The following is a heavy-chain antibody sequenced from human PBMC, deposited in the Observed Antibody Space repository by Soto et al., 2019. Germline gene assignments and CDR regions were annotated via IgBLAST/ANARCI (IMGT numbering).Heavy chain of an antibody. CDR3: ARDRGVVVVTAFDI. J-gene: IGHJ3*02. D-gene: IGHD2-21*02. V-gene: IGHV3-33*01. CDR1: GFTFSSYG. Sequence: QVQLVESGGGVVQPGRSLRLSCAASGFTFSSYGMHWVRQAPGKGLEWVAVIWYDGSNKYYADSVKGRFTISRDNSKNTLYLQMNSLRAEDTAVYYCARDRGVVVVTAFDIWGQGTMVTVSS. CDR2: IWYDGSNK.